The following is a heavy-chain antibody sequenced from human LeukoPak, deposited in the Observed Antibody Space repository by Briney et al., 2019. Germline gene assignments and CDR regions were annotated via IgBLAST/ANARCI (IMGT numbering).Heavy chain of an antibody. Sequence: GGSLRLSCAASGFTFSSYGMHWVRQAPGKGLEWVAVISYDGSNKYYADSVKGRFTISRDNSKNTLYLQMNSLRAEDTAVYYCANGYDSSGFDYWGQGTLVTVSS. CDR3: ANGYDSSGFDY. D-gene: IGHD3-22*01. CDR1: GFTFSSYG. CDR2: ISYDGSNK. J-gene: IGHJ4*02. V-gene: IGHV3-30*18.